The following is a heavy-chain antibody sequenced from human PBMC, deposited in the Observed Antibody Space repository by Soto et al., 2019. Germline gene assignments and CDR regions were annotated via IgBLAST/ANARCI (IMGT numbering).Heavy chain of an antibody. CDR1: GFTVNSNY. V-gene: IGHV3-53*01. D-gene: IGHD6-13*01. CDR2: IYSDGST. J-gene: IGHJ4*02. Sequence: GALRLSCAASGFTVNSNYMSWVRQAPGKGLEWVSVIYSDGSTYYADSVKGRFTISRDNSKNTLYLQMNSLRAEDTAVFYCARADSSSWFLFDYWGQGTLVTVSS. CDR3: ARADSSSWFLFDY.